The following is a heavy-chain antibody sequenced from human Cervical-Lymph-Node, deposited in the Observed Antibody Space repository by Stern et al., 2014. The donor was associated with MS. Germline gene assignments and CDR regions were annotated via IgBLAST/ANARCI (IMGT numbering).Heavy chain of an antibody. Sequence: VESGGGVVQPGRSLRLSCAASGFSVSHYGMHWVRQAPGKGLEWVAVIWDDGSNKYYADSVEGRFTISQDNSKSTLYLQMNSPRAEDTALYFCARAPTFHWYFDLWGRGTLVAVSS. CDR3: ARAPTFHWYFDL. V-gene: IGHV3-33*01. J-gene: IGHJ2*01. CDR1: GFSVSHYG. CDR2: IWDDGSNK.